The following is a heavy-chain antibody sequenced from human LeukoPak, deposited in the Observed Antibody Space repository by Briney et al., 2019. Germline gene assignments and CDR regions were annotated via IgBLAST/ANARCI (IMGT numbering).Heavy chain of an antibody. J-gene: IGHJ4*02. CDR2: IYYSGST. Sequence: SETLSLTCTVSGGSVSSGGYYWSWIRQHPGKGLEWIGYIYYSGSTYYNPSLKSRVTISVDTSKNQFSLKLSSVTAADTAVYYCARVKTYYFDYWGQGTLVTDSS. CDR3: ARVKTYYFDY. V-gene: IGHV4-31*03. CDR1: GGSVSSGGYY.